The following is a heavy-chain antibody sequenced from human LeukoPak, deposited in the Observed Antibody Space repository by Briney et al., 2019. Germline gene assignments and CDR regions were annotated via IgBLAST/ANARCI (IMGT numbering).Heavy chain of an antibody. CDR1: GYTFTSYG. D-gene: IGHD3-22*01. CDR2: INPTSGGT. Sequence: ASVKVSCKASGYTFTSYGISWVRQAPEQGLEWMGWINPTSGGTNYEDKFQGRVTMTRDTSISTAYMELSRLRSDDTAVYYCARVVGYYSDSSGYGFLDYWGQGTLVTVSS. CDR3: ARVVGYYSDSSGYGFLDY. V-gene: IGHV1-2*02. J-gene: IGHJ4*02.